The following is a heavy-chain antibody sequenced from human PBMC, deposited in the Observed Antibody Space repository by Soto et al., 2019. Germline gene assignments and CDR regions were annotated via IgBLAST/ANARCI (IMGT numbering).Heavy chain of an antibody. CDR1: GFRFSDYS. CDR3: ARGGNLGYCSGATCYFDI. D-gene: IGHD2-15*01. J-gene: IGHJ3*02. Sequence: GGSLRLSCAASGFRFSDYSMSWIRQGPGRGLEWLSDMSGSGAFVNYADPVKGRFAISRDNAKNSLYLQMDSLRAEDTAVYYCARGGNLGYCSGATCYFDIWGQGTMVTVSS. CDR2: MSGSGAFV. V-gene: IGHV3-11*01.